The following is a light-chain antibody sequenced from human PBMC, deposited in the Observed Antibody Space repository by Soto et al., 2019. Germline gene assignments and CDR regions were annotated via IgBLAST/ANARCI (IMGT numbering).Light chain of an antibody. CDR3: HQYGSSALT. Sequence: EIVLTQSPGTLSLSPGGRATLSCRASQSVSSNSLAWYQQKPGQAPRLLIYGAFSRATGIPERFSGSGSGTDFTLTISRLEPEDFAVYYCHQYGSSALTFGGGTKVEIK. J-gene: IGKJ4*01. CDR2: GAF. V-gene: IGKV3-20*01. CDR1: QSVSSNS.